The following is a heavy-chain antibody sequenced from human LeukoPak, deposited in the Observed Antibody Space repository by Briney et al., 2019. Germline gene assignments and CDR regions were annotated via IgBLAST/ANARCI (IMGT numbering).Heavy chain of an antibody. D-gene: IGHD5-18*01. J-gene: IGHJ4*02. V-gene: IGHV4-39*01. CDR2: IYYSGST. CDR3: ARGRGGHSYGYSSDY. Sequence: SETLSLTCTVSGGSISSSSYYWGWIRQPPGKGLEWIGSIYYSGSTYYNPSLKSRVTISVDTSKNQFSLKLSSVTAADTAVYYCARGRGGHSYGYSSDYWGQGTLVTVSS. CDR1: GGSISSSSYY.